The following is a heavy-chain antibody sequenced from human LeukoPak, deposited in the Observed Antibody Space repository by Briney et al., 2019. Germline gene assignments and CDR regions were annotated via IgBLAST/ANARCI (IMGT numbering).Heavy chain of an antibody. Sequence: PGGSLRLSCAASGFTFSSYAMSWVRQAPGKGLECISGFSGSGGTIYYADSVKGRFTISRDNAENSLYLQMNSLRAEDTAVYYCARCYYDSSGYYTRYYYYYYMDVWGKGTTVTISS. CDR1: GFTFSSYA. V-gene: IGHV3-48*01. CDR2: FSGSGGTI. D-gene: IGHD3-22*01. J-gene: IGHJ6*03. CDR3: ARCYYDSSGYYTRYYYYYYMDV.